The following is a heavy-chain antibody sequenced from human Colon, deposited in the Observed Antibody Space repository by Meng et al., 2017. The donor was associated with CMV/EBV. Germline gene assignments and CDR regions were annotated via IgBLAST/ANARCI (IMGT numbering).Heavy chain of an antibody. D-gene: IGHD2-8*01. CDR3: ARHDRGYCDNGKCYGWYFDL. CDR1: DYY. J-gene: IGHJ2*01. V-gene: IGHV4-30-4*08. CDR2: IHYRGSA. Sequence: DYYWTWIRRPHGKGLEWLGYIHYRGSANYNPSLRSRLSLSVDTSRNQFSLKLISVTVADTAVYYCARHDRGYCDNGKCYGWYFDLWGGGTLVTVSS.